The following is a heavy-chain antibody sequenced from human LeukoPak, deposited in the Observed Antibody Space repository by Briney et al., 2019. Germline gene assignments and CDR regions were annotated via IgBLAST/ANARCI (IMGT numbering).Heavy chain of an antibody. CDR2: IYYSGST. V-gene: IGHV4-30-4*01. J-gene: IGHJ3*02. CDR1: GGSISSGDYY. Sequence: SETLSLTCTVSGGSISSGDYYWSWIRQPPGKGLEWIGYIYYSGSTYYNPPFKSRVTISVDTSKNQFSLKLSSVTAADTAVYYCARVSVDAFDIWGQGTMVTVSS. CDR3: ARVSVDAFDI.